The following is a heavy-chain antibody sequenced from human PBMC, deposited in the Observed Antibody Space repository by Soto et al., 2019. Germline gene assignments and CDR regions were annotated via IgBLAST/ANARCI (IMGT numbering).Heavy chain of an antibody. CDR3: VSESDGGFED. CDR2: STNKRNSYTT. V-gene: IGHV3-72*01. CDR1: GFIFSDYF. J-gene: IGHJ4*02. Sequence: EVQLVESGGGLVQPGGSLRLSCAASGFIFSDYFMDWVRQAPGKGLEWVGRSTNKRNSYTTKYAASVEGRFTISRAESKNSLYLQMNSLKADDTALYYSVSESDGGFEDSGQGTLVSVSS. D-gene: IGHD4-17*01.